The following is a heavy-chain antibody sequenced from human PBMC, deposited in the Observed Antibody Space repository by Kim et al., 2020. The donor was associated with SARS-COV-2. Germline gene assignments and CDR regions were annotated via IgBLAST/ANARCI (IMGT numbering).Heavy chain of an antibody. J-gene: IGHJ6*02. CDR1: GFTFSSYG. V-gene: IGHV3-33*03. D-gene: IGHD5-18*01. Sequence: GGSLRLSCAASGFTFSSYGMHWVRQAPGKGLEWVAVIWYDGSNKYYADSVKGRFTISRDNSKNTLYLQMNSLRAEDTAVYYCAKDPGQLWLWTYGMDVWGQGTTVTVSS. CDR2: IWYDGSNK. CDR3: AKDPGQLWLWTYGMDV.